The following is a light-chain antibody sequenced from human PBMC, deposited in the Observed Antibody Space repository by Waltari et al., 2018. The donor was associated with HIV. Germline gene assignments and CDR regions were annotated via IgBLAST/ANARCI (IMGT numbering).Light chain of an antibody. CDR1: SSDVGGYNY. CDR2: EVT. J-gene: IGLJ1*01. Sequence: QSALTQPASVSGSPGQSITISCTGTSSDVGGYNYVSWYQQHPGRAPKVLISEVTNRTSGVSARFSGSKSGNTASLTISGLLAGDDGDYYCCSYSRSASYVFGTGTKVTVL. CDR3: CSYSRSASYV. V-gene: IGLV2-14*03.